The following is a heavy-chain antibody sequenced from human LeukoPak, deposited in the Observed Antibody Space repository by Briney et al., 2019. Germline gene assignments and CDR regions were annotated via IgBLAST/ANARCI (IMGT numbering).Heavy chain of an antibody. D-gene: IGHD3-16*02. CDR3: ARGPIRLGESSSYFDY. CDR2: IIPIFGTA. Sequence: GSSVKVSCKASGGTFSSYAISWVRQAPGQGLEWMGGIIPIFGTANYAQKFQGRVTITADESTSTAYMELSSLRSEDTAVYYCARGPIRLGESSSYFDYWGQGTLVTVSS. J-gene: IGHJ4*02. V-gene: IGHV1-69*01. CDR1: GGTFSSYA.